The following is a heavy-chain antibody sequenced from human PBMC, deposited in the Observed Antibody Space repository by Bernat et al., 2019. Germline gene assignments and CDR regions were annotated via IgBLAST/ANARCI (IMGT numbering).Heavy chain of an antibody. J-gene: IGHJ3*02. CDR2: VTGSGTNT. V-gene: IGHV3-48*01. Sequence: EVQLVESGGGLVQPGGSLRLSCAASGFSFSSYDMNWVRQAPGKGLEWVSLVTGSGTNTFYADPVKGRFTVSRDNPKISLYLKMNSLRAEDTAVYYCARGGGAFDIWGQGTMVTVSS. CDR3: ARGGGAFDI. CDR1: GFSFSSYD.